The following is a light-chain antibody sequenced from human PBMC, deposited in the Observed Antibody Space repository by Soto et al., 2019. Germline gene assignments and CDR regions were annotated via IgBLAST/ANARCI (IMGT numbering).Light chain of an antibody. V-gene: IGKV3-11*01. CDR2: DAS. CDR3: QQRSNGPLGT. CDR1: QSVGTS. Sequence: EVVLTQSPATLSLSPGERATLSCRASQSVGTSLAWYQQRPGQPPRLLISDASDRATGIPARFSGGGSGTDFNITISSLDPEDSAVYYCQQRSNGPLGTFGQGTKVEIK. J-gene: IGKJ1*01.